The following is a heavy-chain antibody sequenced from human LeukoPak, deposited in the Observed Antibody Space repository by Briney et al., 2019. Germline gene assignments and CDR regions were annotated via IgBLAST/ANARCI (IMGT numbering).Heavy chain of an antibody. D-gene: IGHD3-10*01. CDR1: GGSISSYY. CDR3: AGDLWFGGEDWFDP. V-gene: IGHV4-4*07. J-gene: IGHJ5*02. Sequence: SETLSLTCTVSGGSISSYYWSWIRQPAGKGLEWIGRIYTSGSTNYNPSLKSRVTMSVDTSKNQFSLKLSSVTAADTAVYYCAGDLWFGGEDWFDPWGQGTLVTVSS. CDR2: IYTSGST.